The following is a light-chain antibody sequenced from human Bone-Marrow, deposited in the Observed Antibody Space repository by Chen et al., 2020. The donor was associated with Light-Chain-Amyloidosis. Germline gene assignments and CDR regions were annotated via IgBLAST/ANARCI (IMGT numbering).Light chain of an antibody. CDR3: QEYDDAPWT. CDR2: DAS. Sequence: DIQMTQSPSSLSASVGDRVTVTCRASQDIGNPLAWYHQKPGTVPKLLVYDASDLESGVPSRFSASGSGADFTLTISSLQPEDVGTYYCQEYDDAPWTFGQGTKVEIK. CDR1: QDIGNP. J-gene: IGKJ1*01. V-gene: IGKV1-27*01.